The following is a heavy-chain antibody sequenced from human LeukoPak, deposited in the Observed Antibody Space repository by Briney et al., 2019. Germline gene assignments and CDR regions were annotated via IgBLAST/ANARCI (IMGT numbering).Heavy chain of an antibody. CDR3: ARGGTMIVSRDYSDY. CDR2: ISSSGSTI. J-gene: IGHJ4*02. V-gene: IGHV3-48*03. Sequence: PGGSLRLSCAASGFTFSSYEMNWVRQAPGKGLEWVSYISSSGSTIYYADSVKGRFTISRDNAKNSLYLQMNSLRAEDTAVYYCARGGTMIVSRDYSDYWGQGTLVTVSS. D-gene: IGHD3-22*01. CDR1: GFTFSSYE.